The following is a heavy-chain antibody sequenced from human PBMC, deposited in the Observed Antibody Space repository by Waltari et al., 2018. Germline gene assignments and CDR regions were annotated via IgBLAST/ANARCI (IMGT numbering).Heavy chain of an antibody. Sequence: EVQLLESGGGFVEPGGSLRFSCAASGFNFSNAWMNWVRQAPGKGLEAVARIKIKAHGETTEYAAPVRGRFTISRDDSKNTLYLQMNSLKTEDAAVYYCTTGSVEGYWGQGTLVTVSS. D-gene: IGHD2-15*01. CDR3: TTGSVEGY. CDR2: IKIKAHGETT. J-gene: IGHJ4*02. CDR1: GFNFSNAW. V-gene: IGHV3-15*01.